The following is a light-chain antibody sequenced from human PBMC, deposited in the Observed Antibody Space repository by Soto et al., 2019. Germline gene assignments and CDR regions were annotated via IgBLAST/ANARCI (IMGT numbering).Light chain of an antibody. J-gene: IGLJ2*01. V-gene: IGLV2-8*01. CDR3: SSYAGSNNLV. CDR2: EVS. Sequence: QSALTQPPSASGSPGQSVTISCTGTSSDVGGYNYVSWYQQHPGKAPKLMIYEVSKRPSGVPDRFSGSKSGSTASLTVSGLQAEDEADYYCSSYAGSNNLVVGGGTKLTVL. CDR1: SSDVGGYNY.